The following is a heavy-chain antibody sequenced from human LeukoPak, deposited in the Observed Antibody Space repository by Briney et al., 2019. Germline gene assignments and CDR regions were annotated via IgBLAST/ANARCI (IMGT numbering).Heavy chain of an antibody. D-gene: IGHD3-3*01. Sequence: GGSLRLSCAASGFTVSSNYMSWVRHAPGKGLEWVSVIYSGGSTYYADAVKGRFTISRDNSKNTMYLQMNSLRAEDTAVYYCARDYDFWSGYNNWGQGTLVTVSS. CDR2: IYSGGST. V-gene: IGHV3-66*02. J-gene: IGHJ4*02. CDR3: ARDYDFWSGYNN. CDR1: GFTVSSNY.